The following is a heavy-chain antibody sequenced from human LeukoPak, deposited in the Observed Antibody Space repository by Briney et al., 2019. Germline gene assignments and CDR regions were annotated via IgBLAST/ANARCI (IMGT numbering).Heavy chain of an antibody. Sequence: SETLSLTCTVSGGSISSGGYYWSWIRQHPGKGLEWIGYIYYSGSTYYNPSLKSRVTISVDTSKNQFSLKLSSGTAADTAVYYCARDRGPYSGYDSYYFDYWGQGTLVTVSS. J-gene: IGHJ4*02. V-gene: IGHV4-31*03. CDR1: GGSISSGGYY. CDR2: IYYSGST. D-gene: IGHD5-12*01. CDR3: ARDRGPYSGYDSYYFDY.